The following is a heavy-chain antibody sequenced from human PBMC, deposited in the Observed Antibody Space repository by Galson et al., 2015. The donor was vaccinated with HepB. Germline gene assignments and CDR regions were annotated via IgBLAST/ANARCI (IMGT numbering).Heavy chain of an antibody. CDR3: GRTGYNGLIDY. Sequence: SETLSLTCTVSGGSISSYYWSWIRQPPGKGLEWIGYIYYSGSTNYNPFLKSRVTISVDTSKNQFSLKLSSVTAADTAVYYCGRTGYNGLIDYWGQGTLVTVSS. J-gene: IGHJ4*02. V-gene: IGHV4-59*01. D-gene: IGHD1-1*01. CDR1: GGSISSYY. CDR2: IYYSGST.